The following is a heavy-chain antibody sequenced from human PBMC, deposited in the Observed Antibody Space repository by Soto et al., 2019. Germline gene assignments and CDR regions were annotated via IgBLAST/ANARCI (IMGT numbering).Heavy chain of an antibody. CDR2: INPNSGGT. D-gene: IGHD3-3*01. J-gene: IGHJ6*02. V-gene: IGHV1-2*02. Sequence: WASVKVSCKASGYTFTGYYMHWVRQAPGQGLEWMGWINPNSGGTNYAQKFQGRVTMTRDTSISTAYMELSRLRSDDTAVYYCARARLEWLLLARVGGYYYYGMDVWGQGTTVTVSS. CDR3: ARARLEWLLLARVGGYYYYGMDV. CDR1: GYTFTGYY.